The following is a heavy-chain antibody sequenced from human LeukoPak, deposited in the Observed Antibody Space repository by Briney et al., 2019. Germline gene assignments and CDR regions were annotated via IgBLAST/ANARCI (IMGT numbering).Heavy chain of an antibody. D-gene: IGHD6-13*01. CDR1: GFTFNTYG. J-gene: IGHJ3*02. V-gene: IGHV3-33*01. CDR3: ARRVASANDAFDI. Sequence: GGSLRLSCVASGFTFNTYGMPWVRQAPGKGLEWVAVMWYDGSNEYYADSVKGRFTISRDNSKNTLYLQMNSLRAEDTAVYYCARRVASANDAFDIWGQGTMVTVSS. CDR2: MWYDGSNE.